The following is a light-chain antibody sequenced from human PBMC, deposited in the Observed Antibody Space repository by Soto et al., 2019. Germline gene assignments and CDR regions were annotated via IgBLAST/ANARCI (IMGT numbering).Light chain of an antibody. CDR1: SSDIGGYDY. V-gene: IGLV2-14*01. Sequence: QSALTQTASVSGSPGQSITISCTGTSSDIGGYDYVSWYQQHPGRGPRLLIYEVSNRPSGVSNRFSGSKSGNTASLTISGLQVEDEADYYCTSKTSSSTPYVFGTGTKLTVL. J-gene: IGLJ1*01. CDR3: TSKTSSSTPYV. CDR2: EVS.